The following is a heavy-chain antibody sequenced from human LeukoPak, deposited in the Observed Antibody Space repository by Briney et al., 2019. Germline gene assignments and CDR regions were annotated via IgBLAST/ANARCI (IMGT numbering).Heavy chain of an antibody. J-gene: IGHJ4*02. CDR1: GFSSSSYA. D-gene: IGHD6-19*01. CDR2: IGRTGRTT. CDR3: AKEGSSGWDFDY. Sequence: GTSLRLSCAASGFSSSSYAMSWVRQSPGKGLEWVSAIGRTGRTTYYADSVKGRFTISRDTSRNTFFLQMNSLRVEDTAVYYCAKEGSSGWDFDYWGQGTLDTVSS. V-gene: IGHV3-23*01.